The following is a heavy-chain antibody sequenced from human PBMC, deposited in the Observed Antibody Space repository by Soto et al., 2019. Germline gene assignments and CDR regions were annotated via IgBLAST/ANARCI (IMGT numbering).Heavy chain of an antibody. J-gene: IGHJ3*02. CDR3: ARGVVDSSGWYDAFDI. V-gene: IGHV1-69*13. Sequence: GASVKVSCKASGRTFSSYAISWVRQAPGQGLEWMGGIIPIFGTANYAQKFQGRVTITADESTSTAYMELSSLRSEDTAVYYCARGVVDSSGWYDAFDIWGQGTMVTVS. D-gene: IGHD6-19*01. CDR1: GRTFSSYA. CDR2: IIPIFGTA.